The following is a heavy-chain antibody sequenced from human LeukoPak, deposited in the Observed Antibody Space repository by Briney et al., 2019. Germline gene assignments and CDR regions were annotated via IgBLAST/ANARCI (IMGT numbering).Heavy chain of an antibody. Sequence: GGSLRLSCAASGFTFSSYGMHWVRQAPGKGLEWVAFIRYDGSNKYYADSVKGRFTISKDSSKNTLYLQMNSLRADDTAMYYCARWGGTRQYYFDYWGQGTLATVSS. D-gene: IGHD3-16*01. CDR2: IRYDGSNK. J-gene: IGHJ4*02. V-gene: IGHV3-30*02. CDR1: GFTFSSYG. CDR3: ARWGGTRQYYFDY.